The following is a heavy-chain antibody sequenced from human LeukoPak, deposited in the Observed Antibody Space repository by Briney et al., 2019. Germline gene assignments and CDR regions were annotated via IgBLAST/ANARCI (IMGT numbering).Heavy chain of an antibody. V-gene: IGHV1-2*02. CDR2: INPNSGGT. CDR1: GYTFTGYY. Sequence: ASVKVSCKASGYTFTGYYMHWVRQAPGQGLEWMGWINPNSGGTNYAQKFQGRVTMTRDTSISTAYMELSRLRSDDTAVYYCARGAVTGVYYYGMDVWGQETTVTVSS. CDR3: ARGAVTGVYYYGMDV. J-gene: IGHJ6*02. D-gene: IGHD2-21*02.